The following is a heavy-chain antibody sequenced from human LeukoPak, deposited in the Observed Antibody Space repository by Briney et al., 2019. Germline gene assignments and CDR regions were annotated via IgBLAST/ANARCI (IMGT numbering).Heavy chain of an antibody. D-gene: IGHD2-2*01. CDR2: ISSSSSYI. J-gene: IGHJ4*02. CDR3: ARDADCSSTSCPLDY. Sequence: PGGSLRLSCAASGFTFSSYSMNWVRQAPGKGLEWVSSISSSSSYIYYADSVKGRFTISRDNAKNSLYLQMNSLRAEDTAVYYCARDADCSSTSCPLDYWGQGTLVTVSS. CDR1: GFTFSSYS. V-gene: IGHV3-21*01.